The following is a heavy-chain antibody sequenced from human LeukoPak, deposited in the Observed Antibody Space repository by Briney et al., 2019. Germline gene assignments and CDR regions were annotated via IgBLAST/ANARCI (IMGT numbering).Heavy chain of an antibody. D-gene: IGHD6-13*01. Sequence: PSETLSLTCTVSGASIRNYCWSWIRQSPGKGLEWIGYIYYSGSTNYNPSLESRVAMSVDTSKNQFSLRLSSVTAADTAIYYCARRYSSSWYVGFFDPWGQGTLVTVSS. CDR3: ARRYSSSWYVGFFDP. CDR2: IYYSGST. V-gene: IGHV4-59*08. CDR1: GASIRNYC. J-gene: IGHJ5*02.